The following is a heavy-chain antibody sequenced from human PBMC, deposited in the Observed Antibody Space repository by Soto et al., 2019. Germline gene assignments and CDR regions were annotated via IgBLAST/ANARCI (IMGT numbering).Heavy chain of an antibody. D-gene: IGHD3-22*01. CDR2: INPNGYTS. CDR3: ARDLHGAFTTMIY. CDR1: GYTFNNYY. Sequence: QVQMVQSGAEVKKPGASIKVSCKSSGYTFNNYYIHWVRQAPGQGLEWMGIINPNGYTSTLSQKSQGRLTVTSDPSTSTGYMELGSLTSEDTAMYYCARDLHGAFTTMIYWGQGTLVTVPS. J-gene: IGHJ4*02. V-gene: IGHV1-46*02.